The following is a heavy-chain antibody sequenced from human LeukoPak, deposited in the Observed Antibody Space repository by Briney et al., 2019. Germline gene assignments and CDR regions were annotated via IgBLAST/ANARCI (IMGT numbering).Heavy chain of an antibody. Sequence: PGGSLRLSCAASGFTFSSYAMSWVRQAPGKGLEWVSAISGSGGSTYYADSVKGRFTISRDNAKNSLYLQMNSLRAEDTAVYYCARVIAVAGTFDYWGQGTLVTVSS. J-gene: IGHJ4*02. CDR1: GFTFSSYA. V-gene: IGHV3-23*01. CDR2: ISGSGGST. CDR3: ARVIAVAGTFDY. D-gene: IGHD6-19*01.